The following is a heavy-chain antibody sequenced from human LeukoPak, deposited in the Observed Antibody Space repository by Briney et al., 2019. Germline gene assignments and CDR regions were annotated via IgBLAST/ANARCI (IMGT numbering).Heavy chain of an antibody. CDR3: AKGGGVLWFGEPMNWFDP. J-gene: IGHJ5*02. D-gene: IGHD3-10*01. V-gene: IGHV3-9*01. CDR1: GFTFDDYA. Sequence: GRSLRLSCAASGFTFDDYAMHWVRQAPGKGLEWVSGISWNSGSIGYADSVKGRFTIPRDNAKNSLYLQMNSLRAEDTALYYCAKGGGVLWFGEPMNWFDPWGQGTLVTVSS. CDR2: ISWNSGSI.